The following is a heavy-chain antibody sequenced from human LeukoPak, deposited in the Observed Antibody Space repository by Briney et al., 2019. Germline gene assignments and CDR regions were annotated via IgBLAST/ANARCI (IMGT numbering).Heavy chain of an antibody. CDR3: ARVPPRIQSRPYWYFDL. CDR1: GYPFSDYW. Sequence: GESLKVSCKGSGYPFSDYWIAWVRRMPGKGLEWMGFIFAGDSDTRYSASFVGQVTISVDKSANTAYLQWSSLKASDTAMYYCARVPPRIQSRPYWYFDLWGRGTQVIVSS. CDR2: IFAGDSDT. D-gene: IGHD4-11*01. J-gene: IGHJ2*01. V-gene: IGHV5-51*01.